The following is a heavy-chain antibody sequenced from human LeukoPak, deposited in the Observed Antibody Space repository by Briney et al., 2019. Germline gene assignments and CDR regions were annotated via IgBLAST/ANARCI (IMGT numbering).Heavy chain of an antibody. J-gene: IGHJ4*02. Sequence: GGSLRLSCAASGFTFSSYAMSWVRQAPGKGLEWVSVISGSGGNTYYADSVKGRFTISRDDSKNTLYLQMNSLKTEDTAVYYCTVTYYDFWSGYYTENHWGQGTLVTVSS. CDR2: ISGSGGNT. D-gene: IGHD3-3*01. CDR3: TVTYYDFWSGYYTENH. CDR1: GFTFSSYA. V-gene: IGHV3-23*01.